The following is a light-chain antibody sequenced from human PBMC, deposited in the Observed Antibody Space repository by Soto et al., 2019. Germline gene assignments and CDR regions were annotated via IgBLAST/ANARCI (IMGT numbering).Light chain of an antibody. J-gene: IGLJ2*01. V-gene: IGLV2-14*01. CDR2: EVS. Sequence: QSALTQPASVSGSPGQSITISCTGTSSDVGRYVYVSWYQQHPGKAPKLMIYEVSNRPSGLSNRFSGSKSGNTASLTISGLQAEDEADYYCSSYTSSSTLVFGGGTKLTVL. CDR3: SSYTSSSTLV. CDR1: SSDVGRYVY.